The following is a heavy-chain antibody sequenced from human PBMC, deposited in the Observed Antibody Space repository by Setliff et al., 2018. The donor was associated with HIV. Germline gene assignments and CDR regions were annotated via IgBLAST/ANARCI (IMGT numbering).Heavy chain of an antibody. Sequence: PSETLSLTCAVSGGSISSSNWWSWVRQPPGKGLEWIGEIFHSGSTNYNPSLKSRVTISLDMSKNQFSLKLNSVTAADTATYYCARLGYYNFWSGYWTDYWGHGTLVTVSS. V-gene: IGHV4-4*02. D-gene: IGHD3-3*01. J-gene: IGHJ4*01. CDR3: ARLGYYNFWSGYWTDY. CDR1: GGSISSSNW. CDR2: IFHSGST.